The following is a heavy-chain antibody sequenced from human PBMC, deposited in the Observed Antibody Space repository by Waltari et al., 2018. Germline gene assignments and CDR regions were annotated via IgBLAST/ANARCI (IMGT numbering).Heavy chain of an antibody. V-gene: IGHV3-30-3*01. CDR2: ISYDGSNK. CDR1: GFTFSSHA. Sequence: QVQLVESGGGVVQPGRSLRLSCAASGFTFSSHAMHWGRRAPGEGLEWVAVISYDGSNKYYADSVKGRFTISRDNSKNTLYLQMNSLRAEDTAVYYCAREGIVVAVAWRACLDYWGQGTLVTVSS. D-gene: IGHD6-19*01. CDR3: AREGIVVAVAWRACLDY. J-gene: IGHJ4*02.